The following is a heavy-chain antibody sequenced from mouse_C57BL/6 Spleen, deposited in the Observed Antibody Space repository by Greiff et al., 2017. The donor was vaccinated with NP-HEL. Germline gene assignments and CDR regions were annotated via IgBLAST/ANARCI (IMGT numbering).Heavy chain of an antibody. CDR2: IDPSDSET. Sequence: VQLQQPGAELVRPGSSVKLSCKASGYTFTSYWMHWVKQRPIQGLEWIGNIDPSDSETHYNQKFKDKATLTVDKSSSTAYMQLSSLTSEDSAVYYCASQLGRGYAMDYWGQGTSVTVSS. CDR3: ASQLGRGYAMDY. V-gene: IGHV1-52*01. CDR1: GYTFTSYW. J-gene: IGHJ4*01. D-gene: IGHD4-1*02.